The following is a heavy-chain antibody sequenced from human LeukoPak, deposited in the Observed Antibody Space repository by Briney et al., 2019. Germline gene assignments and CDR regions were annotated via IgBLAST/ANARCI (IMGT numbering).Heavy chain of an antibody. CDR1: GYSISSGYY. V-gene: IGHV4-38-2*02. CDR3: ARDDYGSVTVTDY. CDR2: IYHSGST. D-gene: IGHD4-17*01. J-gene: IGHJ4*02. Sequence: PSETLSLTCTVSGYSISSGYYWGWIRQPPGKGLEWIGSIYHSGSTYYNPSLKSRVTISVDTSKNQFSLKLSSVTAADTAVYYCARDDYGSVTVTDYWGQGTLVTVSS.